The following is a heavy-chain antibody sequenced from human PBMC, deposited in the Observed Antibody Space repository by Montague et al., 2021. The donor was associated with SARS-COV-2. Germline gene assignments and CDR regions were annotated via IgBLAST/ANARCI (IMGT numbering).Heavy chain of an antibody. D-gene: IGHD5-12*01. CDR3: ARGGGYSGYALAY. CDR1: GGSISNYY. J-gene: IGHJ4*02. V-gene: IGHV4-59*01. Sequence: SETLSLTCTVSGGSISNYYWSWIWQSPGKLLEYIWNIYYSEGANYYPSRGTNYNPSFGSRVAISLDTSKNQFSLNLSSVTTADTAVYYCARGGGYSGYALAYWGQGTLVTVSS. CDR2: IYYSEGANYYPSRGT.